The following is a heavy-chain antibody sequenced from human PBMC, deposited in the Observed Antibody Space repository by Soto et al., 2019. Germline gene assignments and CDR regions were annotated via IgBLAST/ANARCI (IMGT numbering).Heavy chain of an antibody. CDR2: INAGNGNT. V-gene: IGHV1-3*01. CDR1: GYTPTSYS. CDR3: ARSIVVVTAADY. Sequence: ASMKVSRKASGYTPTSYSFHWVRQAPGQRLEWMGWINAGNGNTKYSQKFQGRVTITRDTSASTAYMELSSLRSEDTAVYYCARSIVVVTAADYWGQGTLVTVSS. D-gene: IGHD2-21*02. J-gene: IGHJ4*02.